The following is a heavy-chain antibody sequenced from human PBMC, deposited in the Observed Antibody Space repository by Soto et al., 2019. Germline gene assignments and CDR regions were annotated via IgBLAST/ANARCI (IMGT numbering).Heavy chain of an antibody. V-gene: IGHV5-51*01. CDR3: ASHHHYDSTHDAFDI. J-gene: IGHJ3*02. Sequence: GESLKISCNGSGYSFTSYWIGWVRQMPGKGLEWMGIIYPGDSDTRYSPSFQGQVTISADKSISTAYLQWSSLKASDTAMYYCASHHHYDSTHDAFDIWGQGTMVTV. D-gene: IGHD3-22*01. CDR1: GYSFTSYW. CDR2: IYPGDSDT.